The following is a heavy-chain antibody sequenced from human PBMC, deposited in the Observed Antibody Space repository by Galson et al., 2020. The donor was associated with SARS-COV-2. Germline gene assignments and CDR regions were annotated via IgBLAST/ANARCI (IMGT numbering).Heavy chain of an antibody. CDR1: Y. CDR3: ARGASRYCSDGTCIDY. J-gene: IGHJ4*02. CDR2: LNPNSGCT. Sequence: YIHWVRQAPGQALECMGQLNPNSGCTNYAQKFQGRVSMTRDTSVSTAYMELSSLRSDYPAVYYCARGASRYCSDGTCIDYWGQGTLVTVSP. V-gene: IGHV1-2*06. D-gene: IGHD2-15*01.